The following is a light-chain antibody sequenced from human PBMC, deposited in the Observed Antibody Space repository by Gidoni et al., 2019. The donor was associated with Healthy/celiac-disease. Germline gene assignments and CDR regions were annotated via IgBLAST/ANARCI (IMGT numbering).Light chain of an antibody. CDR3: QQSYSTHVT. Sequence: DIQLTQSPSSLSASVGDRVTITCRASQSISSYLNWYQQKPGKDPKLLIYAASSLQSGVPSRFSGSGSGTDFTLTISSLQPEDFATYYCQQSYSTHVTFGQGTKLEIK. CDR1: QSISSY. CDR2: AAS. J-gene: IGKJ2*01. V-gene: IGKV1-39*01.